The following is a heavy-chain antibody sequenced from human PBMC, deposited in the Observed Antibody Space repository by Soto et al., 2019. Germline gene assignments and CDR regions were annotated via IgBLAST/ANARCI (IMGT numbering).Heavy chain of an antibody. CDR1: GGTFSSYA. Sequence: SVKVSCKASGGTFSSYAISWVRQAPGQGLEWTGGIIPIFGTANYAQKFQGRVTITADKSTSTAYMELSSLRSEDRAVYYCARDRLVGAGYCSSTCCPGAFDIWGQGTMVTVSS. J-gene: IGHJ3*02. V-gene: IGHV1-69*06. CDR2: IIPIFGTA. CDR3: ARDRLVGAGYCSSTCCPGAFDI. D-gene: IGHD2-2*03.